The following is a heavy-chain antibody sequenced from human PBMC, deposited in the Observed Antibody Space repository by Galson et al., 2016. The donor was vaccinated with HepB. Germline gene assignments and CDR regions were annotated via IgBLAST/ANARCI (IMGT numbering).Heavy chain of an antibody. J-gene: IGHJ4*02. V-gene: IGHV3-21*01. CDR1: GFTFSLYG. Sequence: SLRLSCAGSGFTFSLYGMNWVRHTPGKGLEWVSSISSGGSHSHYADPVKGRFTISRDNAQNSLYPQMNNLRAEDTATYSCTRDPQGGDTYYYHSSGYYYIDWGQGTLVTVSS. CDR2: ISSGGSHS. D-gene: IGHD3-22*01. CDR3: TRDPQGGDTYYYHSSGYYYID.